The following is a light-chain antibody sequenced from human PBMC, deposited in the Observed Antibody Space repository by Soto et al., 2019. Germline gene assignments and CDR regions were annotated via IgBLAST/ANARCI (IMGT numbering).Light chain of an antibody. CDR3: HQYGRSPQT. CDR1: QTVSSNY. Sequence: EIVLTQSPGTLSLSPGERATLSCRASQTVSSNYLAWFQQKGGQAPRLLIFGASSRAAGIPDRFSGSVSGTDFILTISRLEPEDFVVYFCHQYGRSPQTFGQGTKLDIK. CDR2: GAS. V-gene: IGKV3-20*01. J-gene: IGKJ2*01.